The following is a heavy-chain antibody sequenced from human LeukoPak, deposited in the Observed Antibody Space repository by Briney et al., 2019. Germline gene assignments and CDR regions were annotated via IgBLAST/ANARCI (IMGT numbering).Heavy chain of an antibody. J-gene: IGHJ4*02. D-gene: IGHD6-6*01. CDR3: ARAFSASSSTIDY. CDR2: VSGGKGNT. CDR1: GYIFTNYD. Sequence: ASVTVSCKTSGYIFTNYDINWVRQAPGQGLEWMGWVSGGKGNTKYSEKFQGRITITRDTSATTAYLELSSLRSEDSTVYFCARAFSASSSTIDYWGQGTLDIVSP. V-gene: IGHV1-3*01.